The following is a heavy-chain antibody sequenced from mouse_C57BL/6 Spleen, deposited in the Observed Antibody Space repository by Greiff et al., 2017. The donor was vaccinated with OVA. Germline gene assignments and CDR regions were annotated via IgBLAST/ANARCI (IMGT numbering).Heavy chain of an antibody. CDR2: IYPGDGGT. V-gene: IGHV1-82*01. Sequence: QVQLQQSGPVLVKPGASVKISCKASGYAFSSSWMNWVKQRPGKGLEWIGRIYPGDGGTSYNGKFKGKATLTADKSSSTAYMQLNSLTSEDSAVYYCAREGAYGEYAFAYWGQGTLVTVSA. J-gene: IGHJ3*01. CDR3: AREGAYGEYAFAY. D-gene: IGHD2-13*01. CDR1: GYAFSSSW.